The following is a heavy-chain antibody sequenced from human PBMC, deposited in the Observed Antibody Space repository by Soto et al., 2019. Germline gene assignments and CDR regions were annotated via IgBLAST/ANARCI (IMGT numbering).Heavy chain of an antibody. J-gene: IGHJ4*02. CDR1: GYAFTTYG. CDR2: ISAHNGNT. CDR3: ARGRYGDY. V-gene: IGHV1-18*01. D-gene: IGHD1-1*01. Sequence: QVHLVQSGAEVKKPGASVKVSCKGSGYAFTTYGITWVRQAPGQGLEWMGWISAHNGNTNYAQKLQGRVTVTRDTSASTAYMERRGLRSDGTAVYYCARGRYGDYWGQGALVTVSS.